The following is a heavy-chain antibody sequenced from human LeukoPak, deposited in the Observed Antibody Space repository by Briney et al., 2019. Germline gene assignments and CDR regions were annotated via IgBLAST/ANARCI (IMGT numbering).Heavy chain of an antibody. V-gene: IGHV1-46*01. J-gene: IGHJ6*02. CDR1: GYTFTSYY. Sequence: ASVKVSCKASGYTFTSYYMHWVRQAPGQGLEWMGIINPSGGSTSYAQKFQGRVTMTRDTSTSTVYMELSSLRSEDTAVYYCARLGPSGSYGYTYYYGMDVWGQGTTVTVSS. CDR3: ARLGPSGSYGYTYYYGMDV. CDR2: INPSGGST. D-gene: IGHD5-18*01.